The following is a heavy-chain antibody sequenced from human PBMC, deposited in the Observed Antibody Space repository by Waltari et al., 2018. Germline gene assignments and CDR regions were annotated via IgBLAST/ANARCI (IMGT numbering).Heavy chain of an antibody. J-gene: IGHJ5*02. CDR2: IYHSGST. CDR3: ARHFSLLDWFDP. Sequence: QVQLQESGPGLVKPSETLSLTCAVSGYSISSGYYWGWIRQPPGKGVEWIGSIYHSGSTYYNPSLKSRVTISVDTSKNQFSLKLSSVTAADTAVYYCARHFSLLDWFDPWGQGTLVTVSS. D-gene: IGHD3-3*02. V-gene: IGHV4-38-2*01. CDR1: GYSISSGYY.